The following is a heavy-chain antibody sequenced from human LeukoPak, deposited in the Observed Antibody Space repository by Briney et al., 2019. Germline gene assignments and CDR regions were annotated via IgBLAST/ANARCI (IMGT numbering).Heavy chain of an antibody. CDR1: GFTFSSYA. V-gene: IGHV3-23*01. Sequence: SGGSLRLSCAASGFTFSSYAMSWVRQAPGKGLEWVSAISGSGGSTYYADSVKGRFTISRDNSKNTLYLQMNSLRAEDTAVYYCAKGLSYYDSSGYYGYNCWGQGTLVTVSS. J-gene: IGHJ4*02. CDR3: AKGLSYYDSSGYYGYNC. CDR2: ISGSGGST. D-gene: IGHD3-22*01.